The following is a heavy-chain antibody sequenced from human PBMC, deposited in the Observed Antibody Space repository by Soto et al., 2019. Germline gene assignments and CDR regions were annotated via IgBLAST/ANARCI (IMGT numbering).Heavy chain of an antibody. CDR1: GYTFNTHD. J-gene: IGHJ4*02. CDR2: MNPTSGNT. D-gene: IGHD4-17*01. V-gene: IGHV1-8*01. Sequence: QVQLVQSGAEVKKPGASVKVSCKASGYTFNTHDINWVRQATGQGLEWMGWMNPTSGNTGFAQKFQGRLTMTRNPSISTAYMELSSLRSEDTAVYYCARADYNDYYFFDYWGQGTLVTVSS. CDR3: ARADYNDYYFFDY.